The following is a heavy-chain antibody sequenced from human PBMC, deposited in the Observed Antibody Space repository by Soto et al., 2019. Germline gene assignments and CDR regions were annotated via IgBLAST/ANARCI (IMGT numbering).Heavy chain of an antibody. CDR2: IYSGGST. V-gene: IGHV3-53*01. Sequence: GSLRLSCAASGFTFSSNYMSWVRQAPGKGLEWVSVIYSGGSTYYADSVKGRFTISRDNSKNTLYLQMNSLRAEDTAVYYCARETYGDYDAFDIWGQGTMVTVSS. J-gene: IGHJ3*02. CDR3: ARETYGDYDAFDI. CDR1: GFTFSSNY. D-gene: IGHD4-17*01.